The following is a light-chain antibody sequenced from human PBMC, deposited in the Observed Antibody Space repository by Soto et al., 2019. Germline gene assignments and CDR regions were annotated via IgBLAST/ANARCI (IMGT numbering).Light chain of an antibody. Sequence: DIVLTQSPATLSVSPGESATLSCRASQSVSSSLAWYQQVPGQAPRLLIYDSSTRATGVPARFSGSGSGTQFTLTISSRQSEDFAVYYCQQYNNWSPRYTFGQGTKLQI. J-gene: IGKJ2*01. CDR2: DSS. CDR3: QQYNNWSPRYT. V-gene: IGKV3-15*01. CDR1: QSVSSS.